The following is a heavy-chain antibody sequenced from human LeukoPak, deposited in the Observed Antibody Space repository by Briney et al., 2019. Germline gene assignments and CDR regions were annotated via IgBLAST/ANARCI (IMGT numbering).Heavy chain of an antibody. J-gene: IGHJ4*02. D-gene: IGHD6-13*01. Sequence: GGSLRLSCAASGFIFNNYDMNWVRQAPGKGLECVSTISGSGADAYYADSVKGRFTISRENSKNTLYLQMNSLGAEDTAVYYCARIPSSWSYFDYGGQGTLVTVAS. CDR2: ISGSGADA. CDR1: GFIFNNYD. V-gene: IGHV3-23*01. CDR3: ARIPSSWSYFDY.